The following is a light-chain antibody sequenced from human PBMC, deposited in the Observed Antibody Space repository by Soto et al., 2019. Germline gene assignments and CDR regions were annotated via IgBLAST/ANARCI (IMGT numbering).Light chain of an antibody. V-gene: IGKV1-39*01. CDR2: AAS. CDR1: QSISSY. Sequence: DIQMTQSPSSLSASLGDRFTITCLASQSISSYLNWYQQKPGKAPKLMIYAASSLQSGVPSRFSGSGSGKDFPITISSLQPEDFATYYCQQSYSTPYTFGQGTKVDIK. J-gene: IGKJ2*01. CDR3: QQSYSTPYT.